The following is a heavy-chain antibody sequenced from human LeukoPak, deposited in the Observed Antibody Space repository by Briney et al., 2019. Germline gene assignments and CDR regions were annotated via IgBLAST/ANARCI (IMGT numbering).Heavy chain of an antibody. CDR1: GFTLDSYW. D-gene: IGHD6-19*01. CDR3: ARGSSSGWPDYFDY. Sequence: GGSLRLSCAASGFTLDSYWMHWVHLAPGKGLEWVSRINADGRNTPYADSVKGRFTISRDNAKNTLYLQMSSLRAEDTAVYYCARGSSSGWPDYFDYWGRGTLVAVSS. CDR2: INADGRNT. J-gene: IGHJ4*02. V-gene: IGHV3-74*01.